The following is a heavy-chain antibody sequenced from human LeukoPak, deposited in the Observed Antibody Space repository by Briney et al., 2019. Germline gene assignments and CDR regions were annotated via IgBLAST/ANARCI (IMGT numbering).Heavy chain of an antibody. J-gene: IGHJ5*02. CDR3: FRQKTAYDILTGYYERWFDP. CDR1: GGSFSGYY. CDR2: INHSGST. Sequence: SETLSLTCAVYGGSFSGYYWSWIRQPPGKGLEWIGEINHSGSTNYNPSLKSRVTISVDTSKNQFSLRLSSVTAADTAVYFFFRQKTAYDILTGYYERWFDPWGQGTLVTVSS. V-gene: IGHV4-34*01. D-gene: IGHD3-9*01.